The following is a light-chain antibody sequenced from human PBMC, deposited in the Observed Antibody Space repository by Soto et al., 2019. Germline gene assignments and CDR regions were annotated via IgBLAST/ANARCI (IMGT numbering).Light chain of an antibody. Sequence: QSALTQPASVSGSPGQSITISCTGTSSDVDGYSYVSWYQQHPGKAPKLMIFEVSNRPSGVSNRFSGSKSANTASLTISGLQAEDEADYYCSSYTTSSTVVFGGGTKLTVL. CDR3: SSYTTSSTVV. CDR2: EVS. J-gene: IGLJ2*01. CDR1: SSDVDGYSY. V-gene: IGLV2-14*01.